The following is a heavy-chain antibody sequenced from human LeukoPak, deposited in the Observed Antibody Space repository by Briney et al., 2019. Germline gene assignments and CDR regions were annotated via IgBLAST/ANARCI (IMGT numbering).Heavy chain of an antibody. Sequence: ASVKVSCKASGYTFTSYGISWVRQAPGQGLEWMGWISAYNGNTNYAQKLQGRVTMTTDTSTSTAYMELRSLRSDDTAVYYCARVDDFWSGYYPADYWGQGTLVTVSS. V-gene: IGHV1-18*01. J-gene: IGHJ4*02. D-gene: IGHD3-3*01. CDR2: ISAYNGNT. CDR1: GYTFTSYG. CDR3: ARVDDFWSGYYPADY.